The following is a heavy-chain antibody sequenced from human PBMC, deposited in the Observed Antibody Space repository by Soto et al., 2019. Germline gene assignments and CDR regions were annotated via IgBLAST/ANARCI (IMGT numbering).Heavy chain of an antibody. Sequence: ASVKVSCKASGYTFTSYGISWVRQAPGQGLEWMGWISAYNGNTNYAQKLQGRVTMTTDTSTSTAYMELRSLRSDDTAVYYCARDLGDWNPSGYYYYGMDVWGQVTTVTVSS. CDR1: GYTFTSYG. D-gene: IGHD1-1*01. CDR3: ARDLGDWNPSGYYYYGMDV. V-gene: IGHV1-18*01. CDR2: ISAYNGNT. J-gene: IGHJ6*02.